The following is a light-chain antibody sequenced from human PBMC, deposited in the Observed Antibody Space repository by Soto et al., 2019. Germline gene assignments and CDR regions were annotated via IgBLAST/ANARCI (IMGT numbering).Light chain of an antibody. Sequence: QSVLTQPPSASGTPGQRVTISCSGSSSNIGTNTVIWYQQLPGAAPKLLIYSDNQRPSGVPDRFSGSKSGTSASLAISGLRSEGEGDYYCAAGDVSLVVFGGGTKVTVL. V-gene: IGLV1-44*01. CDR2: SDN. J-gene: IGLJ2*01. CDR1: SSNIGTNT. CDR3: AAGDVSLVV.